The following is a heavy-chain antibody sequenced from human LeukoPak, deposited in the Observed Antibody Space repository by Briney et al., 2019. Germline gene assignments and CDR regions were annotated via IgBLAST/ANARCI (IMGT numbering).Heavy chain of an antibody. D-gene: IGHD3-10*01. CDR3: TRDTHRPIWFDPGNYYYYGMDV. Sequence: GGSLRLSCTASGFTFGDYAMSWVRQAPGKGLEWVGFIRSKAYGGTTEYAASVKGRFTISRDDSKSIAYLQMNSLKTEDTAVYYCTRDTHRPIWFDPGNYYYYGMDVWGQGTTVTVSS. CDR2: IRSKAYGGTT. CDR1: GFTFGDYA. V-gene: IGHV3-49*04. J-gene: IGHJ6*02.